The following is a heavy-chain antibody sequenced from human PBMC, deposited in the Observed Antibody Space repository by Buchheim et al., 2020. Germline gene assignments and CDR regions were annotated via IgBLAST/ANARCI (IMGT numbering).Heavy chain of an antibody. Sequence: EVQLVESGGGLVQPGGSLRLSCAASGFTVSSNYMSWVRQAPGKGLEWVSVIYSGGSTYYADSVKGRFTISRDNSKNTLYLQMNSLRAEDTAVYYCARATQLWLSADYYNWFDPWGQGTL. CDR3: ARATQLWLSADYYNWFDP. J-gene: IGHJ5*02. CDR1: GFTVSSNY. D-gene: IGHD5-18*01. CDR2: IYSGGST. V-gene: IGHV3-66*01.